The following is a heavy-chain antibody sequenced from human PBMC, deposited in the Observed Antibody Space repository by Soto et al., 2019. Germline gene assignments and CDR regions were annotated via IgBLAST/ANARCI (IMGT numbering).Heavy chain of an antibody. CDR1: GGSFSGYY. CDR3: ARGAKNAFDI. CDR2: INHRGST. V-gene: IGHV4-34*01. Sequence: SETLSLTCAVYGGSFSGYYWSWIRQPPGKGLEWIGEINHRGSTNYNPSLKSRVTISVDTSKNQFSLKLSSVNAADTAVYYCARGAKNAFDIWGQGTMVTVSS. J-gene: IGHJ3*02.